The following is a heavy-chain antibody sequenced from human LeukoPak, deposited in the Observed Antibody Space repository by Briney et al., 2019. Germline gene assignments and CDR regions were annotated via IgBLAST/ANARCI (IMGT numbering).Heavy chain of an antibody. Sequence: GASVKVSCKASGGTFSSYAISWVRQAPGQGLEWMGRIIPIFGTANYAQKFQGRVTITTDESTSTAYMELSSLRSEDTAVYYCARVGYSYGIDYWGQGTLVTVSS. CDR1: GGTFSSYA. V-gene: IGHV1-69*05. CDR3: ARVGYSYGIDY. CDR2: IIPIFGTA. D-gene: IGHD5-18*01. J-gene: IGHJ4*02.